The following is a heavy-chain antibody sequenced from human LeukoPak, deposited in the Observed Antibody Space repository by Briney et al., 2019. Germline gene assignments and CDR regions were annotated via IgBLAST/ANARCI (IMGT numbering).Heavy chain of an antibody. Sequence: SETLSLTCSVSGGSISSSSYYWGWIRQPPGKGLEWIGNIYYSGSTYYNPSLKSRVTISVDTSKNQFSLKLSSVAAADTAVYYCARDPTGGSYAYWGQGTLVTVSS. CDR1: GGSISSSSYY. J-gene: IGHJ4*02. D-gene: IGHD1-26*01. CDR2: IYYSGST. V-gene: IGHV4-39*07. CDR3: ARDPTGGSYAY.